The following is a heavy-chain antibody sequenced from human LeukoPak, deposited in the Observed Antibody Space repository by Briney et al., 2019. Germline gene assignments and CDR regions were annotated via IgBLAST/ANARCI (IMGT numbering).Heavy chain of an antibody. CDR2: IWYDGSDK. D-gene: IGHD6-19*01. CDR1: GFPFSTYG. CDR3: TILAVASDFDY. V-gene: IGHV3-33*01. J-gene: IGHJ4*02. Sequence: GRSLRLSCAVSGFPFSTYGMHWVRQAPGKGLEWVGIIWYDGSDKYYGDSVKGRFTISRDNSKNTLYLQMNSLGAEDTAVYYCTILAVASDFDYWGQGTLVTVSS.